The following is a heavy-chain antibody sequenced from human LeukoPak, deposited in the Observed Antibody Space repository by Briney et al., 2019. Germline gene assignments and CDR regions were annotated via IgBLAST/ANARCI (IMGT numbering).Heavy chain of an antibody. CDR2: INPYSGDR. V-gene: IGHV1-2*02. CDR3: ARDGACSSTSCQSFDY. J-gene: IGHJ4*02. Sequence: GASVTVSCTASVYTFTGYYMHWVRQAPGQGLEWMGWINPYSGDRNHAQKFQGRVTMTGDTSISTAYMELSRLQSDDTAVYYCARDGACSSTSCQSFDYWGQGTLVTVSS. D-gene: IGHD2-2*01. CDR1: VYTFTGYY.